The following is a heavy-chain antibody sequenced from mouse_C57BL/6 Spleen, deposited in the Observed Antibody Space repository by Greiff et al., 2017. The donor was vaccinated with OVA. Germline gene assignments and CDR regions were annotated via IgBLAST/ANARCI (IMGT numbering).Heavy chain of an antibody. CDR2: IYPGDGDT. J-gene: IGHJ2*01. CDR1: GYAFSSSW. D-gene: IGHD1-1*01. CDR3: ARSEYYGSSDYFDY. V-gene: IGHV1-82*01. Sequence: QVQLKQSGPELVKPGASVKISCKASGYAFSSSWMNWVKQRPGKGLEWIGRIYPGDGDTNYNGKFKGKATLTADNSSSTAYMQLSSLTSEDSAVYFCARSEYYGSSDYFDYWGQGTTLTVSS.